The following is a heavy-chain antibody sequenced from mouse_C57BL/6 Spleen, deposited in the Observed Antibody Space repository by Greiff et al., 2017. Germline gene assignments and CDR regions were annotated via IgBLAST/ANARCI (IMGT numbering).Heavy chain of an antibody. CDR3: LWGFDY. CDR1: GFTFSDAW. D-gene: IGHD6-1*01. V-gene: IGHV6-6*01. CDR2: IRNKANTHAT. Sequence: EVQLQQSGGGLVQPGGSMKLSCAASGFTFSDAWMDWVRQSPEKGLEWVAEIRNKANTHATYYAESVKGRFTISRDDSKSSVYLQMNSLRAEDTCIYYCLWGFDYWGQGTTLTVSS. J-gene: IGHJ2*01.